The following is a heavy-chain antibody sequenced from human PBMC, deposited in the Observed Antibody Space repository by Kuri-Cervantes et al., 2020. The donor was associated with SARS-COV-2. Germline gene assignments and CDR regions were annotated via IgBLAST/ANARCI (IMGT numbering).Heavy chain of an antibody. CDR3: AKEGITMVRGVIIYYYYYGMDV. Sequence: GESLKISCAASGFTFSSYWMSWVRQAPGKGLEWVSLISGDGGSTYYADSVKGRFTISRDNSKNSLYLQMNSLRTEDTALYYCAKEGITMVRGVIIYYYYYGMDVWGQGTTVTVSS. D-gene: IGHD3-10*01. CDR2: ISGDGGST. CDR1: GFTFSSYW. J-gene: IGHJ6*02. V-gene: IGHV3-43*02.